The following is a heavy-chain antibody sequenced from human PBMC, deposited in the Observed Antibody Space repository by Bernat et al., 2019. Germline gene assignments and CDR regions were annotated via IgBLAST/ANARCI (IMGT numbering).Heavy chain of an antibody. J-gene: IGHJ4*02. CDR2: ISYDGNNK. D-gene: IGHD1-20*01. CDR3: ARERTKYDWNPDGLED. V-gene: IGHV3-30*04. CDR1: GFNLSIYA. Sequence: VQPVESGGGVVQPGKSLRLSCAHSGFNLSIYAMYWVRQAPGKGLEWVALISYDGNNKNYADSVKGRFTISKDNSRNTLYLQMNNLKAEDTAVYYFARERTKYDWNPDGLEDWGQGTLVTVSS.